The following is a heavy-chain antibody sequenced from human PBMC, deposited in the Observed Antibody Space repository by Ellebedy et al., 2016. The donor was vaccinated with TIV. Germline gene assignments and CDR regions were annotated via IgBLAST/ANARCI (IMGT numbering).Heavy chain of an antibody. Sequence: GESLKISXAASGFTFSSYAMHWVRQAPGKGLEWVAVISYDGSNKYYADSVKGRFTISRDNSKNTLYLQMNSLRAEDTAVYYCARLGMPRRFNPWGQGTLVTVSS. J-gene: IGHJ5*02. CDR3: ARLGMPRRFNP. D-gene: IGHD2-2*01. CDR1: GFTFSSYA. V-gene: IGHV3-30-3*01. CDR2: ISYDGSNK.